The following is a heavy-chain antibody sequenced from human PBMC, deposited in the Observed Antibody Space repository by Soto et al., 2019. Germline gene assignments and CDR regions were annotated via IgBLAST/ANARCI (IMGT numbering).Heavy chain of an antibody. V-gene: IGHV6-1*01. CDR2: TYYRSRLYY. J-gene: IGHJ6*03. CDR3: AGTTSHYWYYMDV. D-gene: IGHD1-7*01. Sequence: QVQLQESGPGLVKPSQTLSLTCVISGDSVSSNSAAWNWIRQSPSRGLEWLGRTYYRSRLYYDYAVSVKSRITVNPDTSKNQFSLQLTSVTPEDTAVYYCAGTTSHYWYYMDVWGKGTTVTVSS. CDR1: GDSVSSNSAA.